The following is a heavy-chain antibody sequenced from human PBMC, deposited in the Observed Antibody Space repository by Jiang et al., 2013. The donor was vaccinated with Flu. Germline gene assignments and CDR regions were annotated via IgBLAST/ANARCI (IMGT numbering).Heavy chain of an antibody. D-gene: IGHD6-13*01. V-gene: IGHV3-21*01. CDR3: ARDRGRAAFDI. CDR2: ISSSSSYI. Sequence: QLLESGGGLVKPGGSLRLSCAASGFTFSSYNMNWVRQAPGKGLEWVSSISSSSSYIYYADSVKGRFTISRDNAKNSLYLQMNSLRAEDTAVYYCARDRGRAAFDIWAKGQWSPSLQ. CDR1: GFTFSSYN. J-gene: IGHJ3*02.